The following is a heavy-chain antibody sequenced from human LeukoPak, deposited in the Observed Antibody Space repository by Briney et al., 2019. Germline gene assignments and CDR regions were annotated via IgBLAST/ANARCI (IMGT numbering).Heavy chain of an antibody. V-gene: IGHV3-23*01. CDR1: GFTFSDYA. D-gene: IGHD3-10*01. CDR3: AKSKWFAASMDV. J-gene: IGHJ6*02. CDR2: INDRGSTT. Sequence: PGRSLRLSCAASGFTFSDYAMTWVRQAPGKGLEWVSGINDRGSTTYYADSVKGRFTISRDNSKNTLYLQMNSLRAEDTAVYYCAKSKWFAASMDVWGQGTTVTVSS.